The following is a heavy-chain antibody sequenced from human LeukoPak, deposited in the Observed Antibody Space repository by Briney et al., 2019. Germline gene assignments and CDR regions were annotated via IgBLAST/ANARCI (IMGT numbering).Heavy chain of an antibody. CDR1: GLTFSSYA. V-gene: IGHV3-30*04. CDR2: ISFNGTNQ. D-gene: IGHD1/OR15-1a*01. CDR3: ASNKKESGPDY. Sequence: QSGGSLRLSCVVSGLTFSSYAMHWVRQAPDKGPEWLAIISFNGTNQYYADSVKGRFTISRDNAKNSLYLQMNSLRAEDTAVYYCASNKKESGPDYWGQGTLVTVSS. J-gene: IGHJ4*02.